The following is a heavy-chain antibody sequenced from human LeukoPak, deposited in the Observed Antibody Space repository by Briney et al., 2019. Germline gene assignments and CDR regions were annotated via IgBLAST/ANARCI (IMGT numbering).Heavy chain of an antibody. CDR3: ARRELDAASDI. J-gene: IGHJ3*02. V-gene: IGHV4-30-2*01. CDR1: GGSISGGGYS. CDR2: IDFNGNT. D-gene: IGHD1-7*01. Sequence: SETLSLTCAVSGGSISGGGYSWSWIRQPPGKGLEWTVHIDFNGNTYYNPSLESRVTILVDRSATQFSLTLTSVTAADTAVYYCARRELDAASDIWGQGTMVPISS.